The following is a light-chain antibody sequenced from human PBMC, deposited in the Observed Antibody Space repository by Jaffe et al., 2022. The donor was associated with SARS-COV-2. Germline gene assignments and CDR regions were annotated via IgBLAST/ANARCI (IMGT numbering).Light chain of an antibody. Sequence: EIVMTQSPATLSVSPGERATLSCRASQSVRSNLAWYQQKAGQAPRLLIYGASTRATGIPARFTGSGSGTEFTLTISSLQSEDFAVYFCQQYDNWPPLTFGGGTKVEI. CDR3: QQYDNWPPLT. J-gene: IGKJ4*01. V-gene: IGKV3-15*01. CDR2: GAS. CDR1: QSVRSN.